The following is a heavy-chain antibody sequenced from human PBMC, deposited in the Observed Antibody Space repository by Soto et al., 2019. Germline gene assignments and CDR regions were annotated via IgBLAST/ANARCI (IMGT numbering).Heavy chain of an antibody. Sequence: SETLSLTCAVYGGSFSGYYWSWIRQPPGKGLEWIGEINHSASTNYNPSLKSRVTISVDTSKNQFSLKLSSVTAADTAVYYCARGSLTLSLWLQLPHNWFDPWGQGTLVTVSS. CDR3: ARGSLTLSLWLQLPHNWFDP. V-gene: IGHV4-34*01. D-gene: IGHD5-12*01. CDR1: GGSFSGYY. J-gene: IGHJ5*02. CDR2: INHSAST.